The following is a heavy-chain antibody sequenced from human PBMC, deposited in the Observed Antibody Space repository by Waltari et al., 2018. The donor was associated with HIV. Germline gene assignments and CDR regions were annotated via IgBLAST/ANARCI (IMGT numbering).Heavy chain of an antibody. Sequence: QVHLVESGGGVVQPGGSLRLSWGASGVNLHLPTIHRVRQAPGKGMEWVAFMSHDGTEKFYSDSVKGRFIISRDNSKKTLYLQMNSLRVEDTGMYFCAKIRHPGRGYRGYGLDYWGQGILATVSS. CDR1: GVNLHLPT. CDR3: AKIRHPGRGYRGYGLDY. V-gene: IGHV3-30*18. D-gene: IGHD5-12*01. CDR2: MSHDGTEK. J-gene: IGHJ4*02.